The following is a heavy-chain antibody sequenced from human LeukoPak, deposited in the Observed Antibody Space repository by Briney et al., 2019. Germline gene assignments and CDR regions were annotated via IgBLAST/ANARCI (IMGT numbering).Heavy chain of an antibody. V-gene: IGHV4-34*01. Sequence: SETLALTCAVYGGSFSGYYWSWIRQPPGKGLEWIGEINHSGSTNYNPSLKSRVTISVDTSKNQFSLKLSSVTAADTAVYYCARGYSSNNYYYYGMDVWGQGTTVTVSS. D-gene: IGHD6-13*01. CDR1: GGSFSGYY. CDR3: ARGYSSNNYYYYGMDV. J-gene: IGHJ6*02. CDR2: INHSGST.